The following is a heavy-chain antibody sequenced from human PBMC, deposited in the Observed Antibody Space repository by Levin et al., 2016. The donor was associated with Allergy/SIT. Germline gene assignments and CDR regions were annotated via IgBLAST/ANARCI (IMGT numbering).Heavy chain of an antibody. D-gene: IGHD5-12*01. CDR2: ISAYNGNT. J-gene: IGHJ6*02. Sequence: WVRQAPGQGLEWMGWISAYNGNTNYAQKLQGRVTMTTDTSTSTAYMELRSLRSDDTAVYYCARFPLFDDYDYYGMDVWGQGTTVTVSS. V-gene: IGHV1-18*01. CDR3: ARFPLFDDYDYYGMDV.